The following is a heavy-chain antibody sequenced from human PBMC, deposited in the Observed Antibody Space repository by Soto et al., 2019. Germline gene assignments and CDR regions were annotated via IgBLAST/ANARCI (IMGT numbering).Heavy chain of an antibody. CDR1: GGSISSSNW. Sequence: SETLSLTCAVSGGSISSSNWWSWVRQPPGKGLEWIGEIYHSGSTNYNPSLKSRVTISVDKSKNQFSLKLSSVTAADTAVYYCARDHKPPGRITISDDGMDVWGQGTTVTVSS. CDR2: IYHSGST. D-gene: IGHD3-3*01. V-gene: IGHV4-4*02. J-gene: IGHJ6*02. CDR3: ARDHKPPGRITISDDGMDV.